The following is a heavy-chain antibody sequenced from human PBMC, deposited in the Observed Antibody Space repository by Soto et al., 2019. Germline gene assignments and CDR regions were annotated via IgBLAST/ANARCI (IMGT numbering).Heavy chain of an antibody. CDR1: GGSVTSGDFF. V-gene: IGHV4-61*08. D-gene: IGHD3-22*01. CDR2: IYYIGST. CDR3: SPVPVDTSMISWFVP. Sequence: PSETLSLTCTVSGGSVTSGDFFWTWIRQPPGKGLEWIGHIYYIGSTNYSPSLNSRVTISLDTSKNQFSLRLNSVTTADTAVYFSSPVPVDTSMISWFVPVYQEALDTASS. J-gene: IGHJ5*02.